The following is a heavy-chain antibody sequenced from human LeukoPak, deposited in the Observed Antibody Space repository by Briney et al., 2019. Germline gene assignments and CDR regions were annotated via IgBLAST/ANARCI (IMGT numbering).Heavy chain of an antibody. CDR2: ISSGSGYA. J-gene: IGHJ4*02. D-gene: IGHD4-23*01. CDR3: ARGHGGNVDY. Sequence: PGGSLRLSCAASGFTFSDYYMSWIRQAPGKGLEWVSYISSGSGYANYADSVKGRFTISRDDAKNSLYLQMNSLRAEDTAVYYCARGHGGNVDYWGQGTLVTVSS. CDR1: GFTFSDYY. V-gene: IGHV3-11*05.